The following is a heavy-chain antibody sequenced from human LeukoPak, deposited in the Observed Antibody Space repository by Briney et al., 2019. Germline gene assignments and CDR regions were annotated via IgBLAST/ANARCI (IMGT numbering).Heavy chain of an antibody. J-gene: IGHJ4*02. CDR3: ARDRGAVAGFDY. D-gene: IGHD6-19*01. V-gene: IGHV4-59*01. CDR2: IYYSGST. CDR1: GGSISGYY. Sequence: KTSETLSLTCTVSGGSISGYYWSWIRQPPGKGLEWIGYIYYSGSTNYNPSLKSRVTVSEDTSKNQFSLKLSSVTAADTALYYCARDRGAVAGFDYWGQGTLVTVSS.